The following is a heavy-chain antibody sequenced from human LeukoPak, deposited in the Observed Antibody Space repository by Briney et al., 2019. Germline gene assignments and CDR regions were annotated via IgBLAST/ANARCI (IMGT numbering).Heavy chain of an antibody. CDR3: AKYTYSYDYFDY. CDR2: ISGSGGST. D-gene: IGHD5-18*01. Sequence: GGSLRLSCAASGFTFSSYAMSWVRQAPGKGLEWVSAISGSGGSTYCADSVKGRFTISRDNSKNTLYLQMNSLRAEDTAVYYCAKYTYSYDYFDYWGQGTLVTVSS. CDR1: GFTFSSYA. J-gene: IGHJ4*02. V-gene: IGHV3-23*01.